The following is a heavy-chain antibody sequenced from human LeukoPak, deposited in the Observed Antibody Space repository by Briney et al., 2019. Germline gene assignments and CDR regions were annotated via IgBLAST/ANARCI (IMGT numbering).Heavy chain of an antibody. CDR2: INSDGSST. Sequence: PGGSLRLSCAASGFTFSSYWMHWVRQAPGKGLVWVSRINSDGSSTSYADSAKGRFTITRDNAKNTLYLQMNSLRAEDTAVYYCAREGYYDFWSGYYDGIDYWGQGTLVTVSS. CDR3: AREGYYDFWSGYYDGIDY. D-gene: IGHD3-3*01. V-gene: IGHV3-74*01. J-gene: IGHJ4*02. CDR1: GFTFSSYW.